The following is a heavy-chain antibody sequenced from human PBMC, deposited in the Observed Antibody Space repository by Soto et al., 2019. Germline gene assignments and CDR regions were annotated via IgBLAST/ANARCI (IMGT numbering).Heavy chain of an antibody. V-gene: IGHV4-39*01. D-gene: IGHD2-2*03. CDR3: ARQMGIVVVPAAMGFDY. J-gene: IGHJ4*02. CDR1: GGSISSSSYY. Sequence: SETLSLTCTVSGGSISSSSYYWGWIRQPPGKGLEWIGSIYYSGSTYYNPSLKSRVTISVDTSKNQFSLKLSSVTAADTAVYYCARQMGIVVVPAAMGFDYWGQGTLVTVSS. CDR2: IYYSGST.